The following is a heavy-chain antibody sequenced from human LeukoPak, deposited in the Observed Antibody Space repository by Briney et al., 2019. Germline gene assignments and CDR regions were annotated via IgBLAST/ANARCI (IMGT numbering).Heavy chain of an antibody. J-gene: IGHJ4*02. CDR2: INTNTGNP. V-gene: IGHV7-4-1*02. D-gene: IGHD4-23*01. CDR1: GYTFTSYA. Sequence: ASVKVSCKASGYTFTSYAMNWVRQAPGQGLEWMGWINTNTGNPTHAQGFTGRFVFSLDTSVSTAYLQISSLKAEDTAVYYCARVPIDYGGNFLFYWGQGTLVTVSS. CDR3: ARVPIDYGGNFLFY.